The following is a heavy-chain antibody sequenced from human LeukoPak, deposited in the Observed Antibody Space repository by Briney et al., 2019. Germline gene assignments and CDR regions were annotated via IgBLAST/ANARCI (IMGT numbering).Heavy chain of an antibody. CDR2: FDPEDGET. D-gene: IGHD3-22*01. Sequence: ASVKVSCTVSGYTLTELSMHWVRQAPGKGLEWMGGFDPEDGETIYAQKFQGRVTMTEDTSTDTAYMELSSLRSEDTAVYYCATGTDYYDSSGYPPSIWGQGTMVTVSS. V-gene: IGHV1-24*01. CDR3: ATGTDYYDSSGYPPSI. CDR1: GYTLTELS. J-gene: IGHJ3*02.